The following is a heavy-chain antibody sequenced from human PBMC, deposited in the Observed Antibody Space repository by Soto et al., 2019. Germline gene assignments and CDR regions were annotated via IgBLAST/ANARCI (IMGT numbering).Heavy chain of an antibody. CDR1: GGTFSSYA. J-gene: IGHJ6*02. D-gene: IGHD3-9*01. Sequence: QVQLVQSGAEVKKPGSSVKVSCKASGGTFSSYAISWVRQAPGQGLEWMGGIIPIFGTANYAQKFQGRVTITADASTSTAYMELSSLRSEDTAVYYCARSFSLTGYYLSYYYYGMDVWGQGTTVTVSS. V-gene: IGHV1-69*01. CDR3: ARSFSLTGYYLSYYYYGMDV. CDR2: IIPIFGTA.